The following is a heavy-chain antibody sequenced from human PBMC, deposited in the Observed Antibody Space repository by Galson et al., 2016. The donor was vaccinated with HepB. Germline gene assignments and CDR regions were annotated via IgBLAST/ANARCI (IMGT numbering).Heavy chain of an antibody. CDR2: ISFDGNHE. CDR1: GFTFTNYG. D-gene: IGHD6-25*01. Sequence: SLRLSCAASGFTFTNYGMHWVRQAPGKGLDWVAVISFDGNHEYYADSVKGRFTISRDNSKNTLYLQLDSLRTEETAVYFCAKAPAAAREGVYWYFDLWGRGTLVTVSS. V-gene: IGHV3-30*18. J-gene: IGHJ2*01. CDR3: AKAPAAAREGVYWYFDL.